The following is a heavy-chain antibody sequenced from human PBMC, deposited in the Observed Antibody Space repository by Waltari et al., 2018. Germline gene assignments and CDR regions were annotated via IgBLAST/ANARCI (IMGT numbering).Heavy chain of an antibody. CDR3: ANHRPGGLGMGV. V-gene: IGHV3-74*01. CDR2: IRSDGSGT. Sequence: EVQLVESGGGLIQPGGSLRLSCVASGFTFSNFWMHWVRQAPGKGLVWVSRIRSDGSGTTYVDSVRGRFTTSRDNTRNTLYLDMNDLRADDTAVYYCANHRPGGLGMGVWGQGTTVTFSS. J-gene: IGHJ6*02. CDR1: GFTFSNFW. D-gene: IGHD2-15*01.